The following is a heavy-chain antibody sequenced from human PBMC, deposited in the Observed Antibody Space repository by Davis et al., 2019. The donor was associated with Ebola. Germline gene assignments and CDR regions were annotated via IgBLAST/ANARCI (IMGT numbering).Heavy chain of an antibody. D-gene: IGHD5/OR15-5a*01. V-gene: IGHV3-74*01. CDR2: IKTDGSYT. Sequence: HTGGSLRLSCAVSGVTFRNYVMSWVRQAPGKGLVWVSRIKTDGSYTNYADSVKGRFAIFRDNAKNTLYLQMNSLRAEDTAVYYCVRQHDPSTPAPGFWGQGTLVTVSS. J-gene: IGHJ4*02. CDR3: VRQHDPSTPAPGF. CDR1: GVTFRNYV.